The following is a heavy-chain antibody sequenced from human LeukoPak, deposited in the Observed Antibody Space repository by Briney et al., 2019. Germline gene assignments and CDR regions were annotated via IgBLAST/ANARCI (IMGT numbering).Heavy chain of an antibody. J-gene: IGHJ4*02. Sequence: PAGSLRLSCATFGFAFSDYWMTWVRQVPGKGLELVANINVEGREKYYVDSVKGRFTISRDNAKNSVDLQMDSLRVEDTAVYYCARVGTWELQRVFDFWGQRTLV. CDR3: ARVGTWELQRVFDF. CDR1: GFAFSDYW. V-gene: IGHV3-7*01. D-gene: IGHD1-26*01. CDR2: INVEGREK.